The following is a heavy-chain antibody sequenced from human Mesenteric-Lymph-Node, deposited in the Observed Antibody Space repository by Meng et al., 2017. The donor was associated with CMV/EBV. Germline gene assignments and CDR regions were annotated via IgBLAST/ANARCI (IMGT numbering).Heavy chain of an antibody. CDR1: GFTVSSNY. V-gene: IGHV3-7*01. CDR2: INQDGSER. D-gene: IGHD5-18*01. J-gene: IGHJ6*02. Sequence: SCAASGFTVSSNYMSWVRQAPGKGLEWVANINQDGSERYYVDSVKGRFTISRDDARNSLNLRMNSLRAEDTAVYYCARSTGGYTSGYFNYYYGMDVWGQGTTVTVSS. CDR3: ARSTGGYTSGYFNYYYGMDV.